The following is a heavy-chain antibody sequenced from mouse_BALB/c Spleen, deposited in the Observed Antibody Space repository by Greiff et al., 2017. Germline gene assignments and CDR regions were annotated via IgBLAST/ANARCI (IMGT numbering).Heavy chain of an antibody. CDR2: IDPANGNT. D-gene: IGHD2-2*01. CDR1: GFNIKDTY. CDR3: AEYGYDDWFAD. Sequence: VQLKESGAELVKPGASVKLSCTASGFNIKDTYMHWVKQRPEQGLEWIGRIDPANGNTKYDPKFQGKATITADTSSNTAYLQLSSLTSEDTAVYYCAEYGYDDWFADWGQGTLVTVSA. V-gene: IGHV14-3*02. J-gene: IGHJ3*01.